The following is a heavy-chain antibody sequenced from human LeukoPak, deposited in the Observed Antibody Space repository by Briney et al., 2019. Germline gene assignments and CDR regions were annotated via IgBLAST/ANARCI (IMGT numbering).Heavy chain of an antibody. CDR1: GSSFTSYW. Sequence: GEPLKFSCKGSGSSFTSYWIGWVRQMPGKGLEWMGIIYPGDSDTSNSPSFQGQVTFAADKSLITAYLQWSSLKASDTAMYYCARQTTQMDIVVVPAAWDYWGQGTLVTVSS. CDR2: IYPGDSDT. CDR3: ARQTTQMDIVVVPAAWDY. J-gene: IGHJ4*02. V-gene: IGHV5-51*01. D-gene: IGHD2-2*03.